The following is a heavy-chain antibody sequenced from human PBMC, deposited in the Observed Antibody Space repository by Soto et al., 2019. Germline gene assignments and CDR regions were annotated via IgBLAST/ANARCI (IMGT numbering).Heavy chain of an antibody. Sequence: QVQLVQSGDEVKRPGASVKVSCKTSGYTFTSYGISWVRQAPGQGLEWMGWISAYDGNTNSAQNLQGRLTMTTDTPTTTAYMELRNLRSDDTAVYYCARARLGVASGSQDWVDPWGQGTLDTVSS. CDR1: GYTFTSYG. D-gene: IGHD3-10*01. CDR3: ARARLGVASGSQDWVDP. CDR2: ISAYDGNT. V-gene: IGHV1-18*01. J-gene: IGHJ5*02.